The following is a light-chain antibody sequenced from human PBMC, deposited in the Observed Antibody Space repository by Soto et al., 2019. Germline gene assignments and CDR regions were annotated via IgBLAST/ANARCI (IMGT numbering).Light chain of an antibody. CDR3: QQSYSTHRIT. Sequence: DIHMTQSASSLSASVGYRFTITCRASQSISSYLNWYRQKPVKAPKLLXYAPSSLQSGVPSSFSGSGSGTDFTLTISSLQHDDFANYYCQQSYSTHRITFGQGTRLEIK. CDR1: QSISSY. J-gene: IGKJ5*01. CDR2: APS. V-gene: IGKV1-39*01.